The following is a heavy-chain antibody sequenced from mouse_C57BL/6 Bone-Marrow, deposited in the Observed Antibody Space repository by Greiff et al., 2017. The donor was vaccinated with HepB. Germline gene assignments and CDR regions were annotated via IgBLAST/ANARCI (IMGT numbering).Heavy chain of an antibody. CDR2: IYPGSGST. J-gene: IGHJ2*01. V-gene: IGHV1-55*01. D-gene: IGHD2-2*01. Sequence: QVQLKQPGAELVKPGASVKMSCKASGYTFTSYWITWVKQRPGQGLEWIGDIYPGSGSTNYNEKFKSKATMTVDTSSSTAYMQLSSLTSEDSAVYYCASRTMVMGYWGQGTTLTVSS. CDR1: GYTFTSYW. CDR3: ASRTMVMGY.